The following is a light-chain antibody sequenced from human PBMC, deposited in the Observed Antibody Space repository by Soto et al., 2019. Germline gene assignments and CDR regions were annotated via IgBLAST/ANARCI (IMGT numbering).Light chain of an antibody. CDR1: QSLLHSNGYNY. CDR2: LGS. V-gene: IGKV2-28*01. J-gene: IGKJ3*01. CDR3: MQALQTVFT. Sequence: DIVMTQSPLSLPVTPGEPASISCRSSQSLLHSNGYNYLDWYLRKPGQSPQLLIYLGSNRASGVPDRFSGSGSGTDFTLKISRVEAEDVGVYYCMQALQTVFTFGPGTKVDIK.